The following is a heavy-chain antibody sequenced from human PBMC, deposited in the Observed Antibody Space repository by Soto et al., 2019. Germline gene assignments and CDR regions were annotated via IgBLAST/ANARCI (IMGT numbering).Heavy chain of an antibody. CDR2: IYRDGNT. J-gene: IGHJ6*02. Sequence: GGSLRLSCAASTSGFGGSNYMTWVRQAPGKGLEWVSVIYRDGNTYYVDSVKGRFTISRDNSKNTLYLQMNSLRGEDTAVYYWARGRFGMDVWGQGTRFTVSS. CDR3: ARGRFGMDV. V-gene: IGHV3-53*01. CDR1: TSGFGGSNY.